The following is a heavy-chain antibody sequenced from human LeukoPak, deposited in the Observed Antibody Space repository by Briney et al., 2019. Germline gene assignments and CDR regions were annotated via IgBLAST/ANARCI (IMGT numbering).Heavy chain of an antibody. V-gene: IGHV4-39*07. CDR1: DDSISSGGHY. CDR2: IYFSGDT. CDR3: ARDSGFWLY. D-gene: IGHD3-22*01. Sequence: SETLSLTCTVSDDSISSGGHYWGWVRQTPGKRLEWIGNIYFSGDTSFNPSLKSRLTMSVDTSKNQLFLNLDSVTAADTAVYYCARDSGFWLYWGQGTLVTVSS. J-gene: IGHJ4*02.